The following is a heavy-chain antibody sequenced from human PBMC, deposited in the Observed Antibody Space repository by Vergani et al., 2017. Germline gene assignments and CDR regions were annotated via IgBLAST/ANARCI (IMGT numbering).Heavy chain of an antibody. D-gene: IGHD1-26*01. V-gene: IGHV3-33*06. Sequence: QVQLVESGGGVVQPGRSLRLSCAASGFTFSNYGMHWVRQAPGQGLEWVAVIWYDGSNPQYIDSVKGRFTISRDNSKDTLFLQMNGLRPEDTGTYFCAKKGGSLYYYGVDVWGQGTTITVSS. CDR3: AKKGGSLYYYGVDV. CDR2: IWYDGSNP. J-gene: IGHJ6*02. CDR1: GFTFSNYG.